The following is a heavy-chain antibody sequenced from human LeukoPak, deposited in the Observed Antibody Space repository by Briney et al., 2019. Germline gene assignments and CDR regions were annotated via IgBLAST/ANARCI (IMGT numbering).Heavy chain of an antibody. Sequence: GGSLRLSCAASGFTFSSYSMNWVRQAPGKGLEWVSSISSSSSYKYYEDSVKGRFTISRDNAKNSLYLQMNSLRAEDTAVYYCARASSNLPDYWGPGTLVTVSS. J-gene: IGHJ4*02. D-gene: IGHD4-11*01. CDR2: ISSSSSYK. CDR3: ARASSNLPDY. CDR1: GFTFSSYS. V-gene: IGHV3-21*01.